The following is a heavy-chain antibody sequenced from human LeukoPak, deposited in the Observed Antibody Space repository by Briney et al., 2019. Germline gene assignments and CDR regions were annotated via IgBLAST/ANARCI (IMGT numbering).Heavy chain of an antibody. V-gene: IGHV3-11*04. CDR3: ARTGSSHPSEH. CDR2: ISSSGSTI. D-gene: IGHD6-6*01. Sequence: GKGLEWDSYISSSGSTIYYADSVKGRFTICRDNAKNSLYLQMNSLRAEDTAVYYCARTGSSHPSEHWGQGRLL. J-gene: IGHJ4*02.